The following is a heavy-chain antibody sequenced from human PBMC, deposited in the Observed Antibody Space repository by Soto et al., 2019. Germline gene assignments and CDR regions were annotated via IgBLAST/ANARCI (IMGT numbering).Heavy chain of an antibody. D-gene: IGHD6-6*01. CDR3: ARDHSSSSPWSDP. CDR1: GGSISSGDYY. Sequence: SETLSLTCTVSGGSISSGDYYWSWIRQPPGKGLEWIGYIYYSGSTYYNPSPKSRVTISVDTSKNQFSLKLSSVTAADTAVYYCARDHSSSSPWSDPRRQGTLVTASS. CDR2: IYYSGST. J-gene: IGHJ5*02. V-gene: IGHV4-30-4*01.